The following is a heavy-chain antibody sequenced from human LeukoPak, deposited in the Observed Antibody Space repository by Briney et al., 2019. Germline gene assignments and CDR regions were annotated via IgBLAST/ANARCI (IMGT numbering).Heavy chain of an antibody. CDR3: AREGMGTTFSAWFDP. CDR1: GFTFSNYG. V-gene: IGHV3-30*03. Sequence: GGSLRLSCAASGFTFSNYGMHWVRQAPGKGLEWVAVVSSDGSIDYYADSVRGRFTVSRDNSKNTMFLEFNTLRPEDTAVYYCAREGMGTTFSAWFDPWGQGTLVTISS. J-gene: IGHJ5*02. CDR2: VSSDGSID. D-gene: IGHD1-7*01.